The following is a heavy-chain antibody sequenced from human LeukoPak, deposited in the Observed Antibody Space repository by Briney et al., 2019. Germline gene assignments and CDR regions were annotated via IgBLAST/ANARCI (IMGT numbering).Heavy chain of an antibody. D-gene: IGHD1-7*01. CDR1: GFTFSSYW. J-gene: IGHJ5*02. V-gene: IGHV3-7*01. Sequence: PGGSLRLSCAASGFTFSSYWMSWVRQAPGKGLEWVANIKQDGSEKYYVDSVKGRFTISRDDAKNSLYLQMNSLRAEDTAVYYCARDLSGLDEKLRKVNWFDPWGQGTLVTVSS. CDR2: IKQDGSEK. CDR3: ARDLSGLDEKLRKVNWFDP.